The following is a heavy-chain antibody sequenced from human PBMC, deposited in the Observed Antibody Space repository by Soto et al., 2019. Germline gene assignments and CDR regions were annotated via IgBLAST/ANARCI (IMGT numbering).Heavy chain of an antibody. CDR3: ARGGEMATIPDY. CDR1: GFTFSSYA. Sequence: GGSLRLSCAASGFTFSSYAMHWVRQAPGKGLEWVAVISYDGSNKYYADSVKGGFTISRDNSKNTLYLQMNSLRAEDTAVYYCARGGEMATIPDYWGQGTLVTVSS. V-gene: IGHV3-30-3*01. J-gene: IGHJ4*02. CDR2: ISYDGSNK. D-gene: IGHD3-16*01.